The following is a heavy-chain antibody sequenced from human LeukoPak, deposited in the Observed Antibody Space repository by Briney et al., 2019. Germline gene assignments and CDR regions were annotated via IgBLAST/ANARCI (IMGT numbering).Heavy chain of an antibody. CDR2: ISSSSSYI. D-gene: IGHD3-22*01. J-gene: IGHJ3*02. CDR3: ARDPSSVLVIGWVGAFDI. CDR1: GFTFSSYS. V-gene: IGHV3-21*01. Sequence: GGSLRLSCAASGFTFSSYSMNWVRQAPGKGLGWVSSISSSSSYIYYADSVKGRFTISRDNAKNSLYLQMNSLRAEDTAVYYCARDPSSVLVIGWVGAFDIWGQGTMATVSS.